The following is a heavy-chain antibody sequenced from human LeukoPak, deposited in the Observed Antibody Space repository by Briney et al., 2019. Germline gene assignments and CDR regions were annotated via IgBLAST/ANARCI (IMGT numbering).Heavy chain of an antibody. Sequence: GGSLRLSCAASGFTFSSYGMHWVRQAPGKGLEWVAFIRYDGSNKYYADSVKGRFTISRDNSKNTLYLQMNSLRAEDTAVYYCTRRGIWFGSLALDYWGQGTLVTVSS. CDR3: TRRGIWFGSLALDY. J-gene: IGHJ4*02. V-gene: IGHV3-30*02. CDR2: IRYDGSNK. CDR1: GFTFSSYG. D-gene: IGHD3-10*01.